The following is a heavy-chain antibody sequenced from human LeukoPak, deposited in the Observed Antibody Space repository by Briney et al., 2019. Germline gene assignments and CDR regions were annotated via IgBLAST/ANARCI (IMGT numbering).Heavy chain of an antibody. CDR1: GGSISSYY. D-gene: IGHD4-17*01. V-gene: IGHV4-59*08. CDR2: IYSSGST. J-gene: IGHJ4*02. Sequence: SETLSLTCTVSGGSISSYYWSWIRQPPGKGLEGIGYIYSSGSTNYNPSLKSRVTISVDTSKNQFSLKLSSVTAADTAVYYCARHGGQGDYGDYVDYWGQGTLVTVSS. CDR3: ARHGGQGDYGDYVDY.